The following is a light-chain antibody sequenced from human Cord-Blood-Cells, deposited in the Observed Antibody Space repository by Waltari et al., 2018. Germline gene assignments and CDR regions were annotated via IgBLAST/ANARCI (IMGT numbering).Light chain of an antibody. CDR3: QQSYSTQRT. CDR1: KSISSY. V-gene: IGKV1-39*01. J-gene: IGKJ2*01. Sequence: DIQMTPSPSSLSASVGDRVTITCRASKSISSYLNWYNQKPGKAPQLLIYAASSLQSWVPSRCSGSGSGTDLTITIRSLQPEDLATDYGQQSYSTQRTLGQGTKVEIK. CDR2: AAS.